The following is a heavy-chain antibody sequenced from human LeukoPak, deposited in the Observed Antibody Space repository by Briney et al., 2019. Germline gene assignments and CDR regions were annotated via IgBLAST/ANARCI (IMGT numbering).Heavy chain of an antibody. V-gene: IGHV3-30*02. Sequence: GGSLRLSCAVSGFTFNDYAMNWVRQAPGKGLEWVAFIRHDGSDKYYAESVKGRFSISRDNSKNTLHLQMNSLTPEDAAVYYCAKDGPPFDYWGQGTRLTVSS. CDR3: AKDGPPFDY. CDR1: GFTFNDYA. CDR2: IRHDGSDK. J-gene: IGHJ4*02.